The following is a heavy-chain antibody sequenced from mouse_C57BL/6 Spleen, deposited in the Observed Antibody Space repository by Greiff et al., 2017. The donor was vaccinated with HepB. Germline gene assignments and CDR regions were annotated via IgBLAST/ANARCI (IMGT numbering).Heavy chain of an antibody. V-gene: IGHV1-52*01. CDR2: IDPSDSET. J-gene: IGHJ3*01. CDR3: PNGSYAYSCFAF. CDR1: GYTFTSYW. Sequence: QVQLQQPGAELVRPGSSVKLSCKASGYTFTSYWMHWVKQRPIQGLEWIGNIDPSDSETHYNQKFKDKATLTVDKSSSTAYMQLSSLTSEDSAVYYCPNGSYAYSCFAFWGQGTLVTVSA. D-gene: IGHD2-2*01.